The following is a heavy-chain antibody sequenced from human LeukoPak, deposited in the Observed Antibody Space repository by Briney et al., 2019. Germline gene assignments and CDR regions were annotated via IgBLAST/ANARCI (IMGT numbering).Heavy chain of an antibody. V-gene: IGHV4-34*01. J-gene: IGHJ5*02. D-gene: IGHD3-3*01. Sequence: SETLSLTCAVYGGSFSGYYWSWIRQPPGKGLEWIGEINHSGNTNSNPSLKSRVTMSVDTSKNQFSLKLSSLTAADTAVYYCARGPSLRITIFGVVITSRRGFDPWGQGTLVTVSS. CDR2: INHSGNT. CDR1: GGSFSGYY. CDR3: ARGPSLRITIFGVVITSRRGFDP.